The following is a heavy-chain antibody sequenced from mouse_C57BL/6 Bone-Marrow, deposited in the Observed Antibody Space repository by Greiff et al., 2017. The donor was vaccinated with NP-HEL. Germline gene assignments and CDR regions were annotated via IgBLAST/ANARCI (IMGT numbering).Heavy chain of an antibody. CDR1: GYTFTSYG. CDR3: ARSNSSYYSNWGFAY. D-gene: IGHD2-5*01. CDR2: IYPRSGNT. V-gene: IGHV1-81*01. Sequence: QVHVKQSGAELARPGASVKLSCKASGYTFTSYGISWVKQRTGQGLEWIGEIYPRSGNTYYNEKFKGKATLTADKSSSTAYMELRSLTSEDSAVYFCARSNSSYYSNWGFAYWGQGTLVTVSA. J-gene: IGHJ3*01.